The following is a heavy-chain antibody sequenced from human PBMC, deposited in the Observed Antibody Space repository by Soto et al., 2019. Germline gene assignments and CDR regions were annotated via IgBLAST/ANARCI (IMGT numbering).Heavy chain of an antibody. V-gene: IGHV3-53*01. CDR2: TYSGGST. CDR3: ARDARNYYDSSGYYHAY. Sequence: TGGSLRLSCAASGFTVSSNYMSWVRQAPGKGLEWVSVTYSGGSTYYADSVKGRFTISRDNSKNTLYLQMNSLRAEDTAVYYCARDARNYYDSSGYYHAYWGQGTLVTVSS. CDR1: GFTVSSNY. D-gene: IGHD3-22*01. J-gene: IGHJ4*02.